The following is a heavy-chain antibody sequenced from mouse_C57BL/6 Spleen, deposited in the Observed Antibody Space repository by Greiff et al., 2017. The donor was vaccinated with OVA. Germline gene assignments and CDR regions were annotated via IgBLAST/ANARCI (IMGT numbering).Heavy chain of an antibody. CDR3: AREDYGPSDY. Sequence: VQLQLSGPELVKPGASVKISCKASGYAFSSSWMNWVKQRPGKGLEWIGRIYPGDGDTNYNGKFKGKATLTADKSSSTAYMQLSSLTSEDSAVYFCAREDYGPSDYWGQGTTLTVSS. V-gene: IGHV1-82*01. D-gene: IGHD1-1*02. CDR1: GYAFSSSW. CDR2: IYPGDGDT. J-gene: IGHJ2*01.